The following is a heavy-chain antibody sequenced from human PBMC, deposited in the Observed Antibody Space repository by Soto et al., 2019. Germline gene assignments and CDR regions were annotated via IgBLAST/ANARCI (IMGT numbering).Heavy chain of an antibody. CDR2: IYTNGTT. Sequence: SETLSLTCTVSGGSISGYFWTWIRQPAGKGLEWIGRIYTNGTTNYHPSLKSRVTMSVGTSKNYFSLNLDYVTAADTAVYYCAREAVAATGTWWFDPWGQGTLVTVSS. D-gene: IGHD6-13*01. J-gene: IGHJ5*02. CDR1: GGSISGYF. V-gene: IGHV4-4*07. CDR3: AREAVAATGTWWFDP.